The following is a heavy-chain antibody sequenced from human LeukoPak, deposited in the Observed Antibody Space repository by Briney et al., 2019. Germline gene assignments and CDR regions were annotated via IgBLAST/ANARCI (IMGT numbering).Heavy chain of an antibody. CDR3: ARGEIATALDY. CDR2: IIPIFGTA. J-gene: IGHJ4*02. Sequence: GASVKVSCKASGGTFSSYGFSWVRQAPGQGLEWVGGIIPIFGTANYAQKFQGRVTITADESTSTAYMELSSLRSEDTAVYYCARGEIATALDYWGQGTLVTVSS. V-gene: IGHV1-69*13. CDR1: GGTFSSYG. D-gene: IGHD5-24*01.